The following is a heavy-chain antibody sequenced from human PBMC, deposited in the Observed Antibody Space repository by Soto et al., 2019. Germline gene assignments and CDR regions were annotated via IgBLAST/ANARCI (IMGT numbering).Heavy chain of an antibody. CDR3: ARGRVVVVAARHYNWFDP. V-gene: IGHV4-31*03. CDR2: IFYSGST. J-gene: IGHJ5*02. Sequence: SENLSLTCTVSGGSISSGGYYWSWIRQHPGKGLVWIWYIFYSGSTNYNPSLKSRVTISLDTSKNQFSLKLSSVTAADTAVYYCARGRVVVVAARHYNWFDPWGQGTLVTVSS. D-gene: IGHD2-15*01. CDR1: GGSISSGGYY.